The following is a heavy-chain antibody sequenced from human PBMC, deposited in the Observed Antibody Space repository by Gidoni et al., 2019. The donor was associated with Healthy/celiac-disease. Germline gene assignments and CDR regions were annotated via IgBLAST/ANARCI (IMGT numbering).Heavy chain of an antibody. Sequence: QLTLKESGPTLVTPTQTRTLTCTFSGFSLSTSGVGVGWIRQPPGKALEWLALIYWNDDKRYSPSLKSRLTITKDTSKNQVVLTMTNMDPVDTATYYCARTHGVVVVITHYYFDYWGQGTLVTVSS. V-gene: IGHV2-5*01. CDR3: ARTHGVVVVITHYYFDY. J-gene: IGHJ4*02. CDR1: GFSLSTSGVG. D-gene: IGHD3-22*01. CDR2: IYWNDDK.